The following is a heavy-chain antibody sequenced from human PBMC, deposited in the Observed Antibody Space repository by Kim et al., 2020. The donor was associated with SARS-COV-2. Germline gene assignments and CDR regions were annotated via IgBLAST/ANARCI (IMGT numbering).Heavy chain of an antibody. D-gene: IGHD3-16*02. CDR2: IYYSGST. CDR1: GGSISSYY. Sequence: SETLSLTCTVSGGSISSYYWSWIRQPPGKGLEWIGYIYYSGSTNYNPSLKSRVTISVDTSKNQFSLKLSSVTAADTAVYYCARGGYDYVWGSYRLKGGLFDYWGQGTLVTVSS. J-gene: IGHJ4*02. CDR3: ARGGYDYVWGSYRLKGGLFDY. V-gene: IGHV4-59*01.